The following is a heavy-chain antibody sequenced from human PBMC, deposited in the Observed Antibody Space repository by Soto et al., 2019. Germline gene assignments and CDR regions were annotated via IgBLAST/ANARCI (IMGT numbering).Heavy chain of an antibody. V-gene: IGHV4-4*07. CDR3: VRRVLEGYGDYFDY. CDR1: CVCICSYY. Sequence: ETRSLTCTDSCVCICSYYWILIRQPAGKGLEWIGRIYSDGSTAYNSSLRSRVTVSVDTSKNQFSLNLNSVTAADTAVYYCVRRVLEGYGDYFDYWGQ. CDR2: IYSDGST. J-gene: IGHJ4*02. D-gene: IGHD5-12*01.